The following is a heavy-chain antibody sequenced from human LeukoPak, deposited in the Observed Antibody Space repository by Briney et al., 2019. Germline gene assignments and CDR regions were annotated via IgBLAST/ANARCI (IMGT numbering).Heavy chain of an antibody. J-gene: IGHJ6*02. CDR2: IKQDGSEK. D-gene: IGHD2-21*01. Sequence: GGSLRLSCTASEFTFSSYWMSWVRQAPGKGLEWVANIKQDGSEKDYVDSVKGRFTISRDNAKNSLYLQMNNLRAEDTAVYYCARYCGGDCYDMDVWGQGTTVTVSS. V-gene: IGHV3-7*01. CDR3: ARYCGGDCYDMDV. CDR1: EFTFSSYW.